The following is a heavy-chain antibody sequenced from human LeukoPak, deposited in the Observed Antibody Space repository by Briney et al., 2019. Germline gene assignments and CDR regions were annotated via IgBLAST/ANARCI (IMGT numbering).Heavy chain of an antibody. J-gene: IGHJ4*02. Sequence: SETLSLTCTVSGGSISSSSYYWGWIRQPPGKGLEWIGRIYTSGSTNYNPSLKSRVTMSVDTSKNQFSLKLSSVTATDTAVYYCARDIWDGYNWNYFAYWGQGTLVTVSS. V-gene: IGHV4-39*07. CDR1: GGSISSSSYY. CDR2: IYTSGST. D-gene: IGHD5-24*01. CDR3: ARDIWDGYNWNYFAY.